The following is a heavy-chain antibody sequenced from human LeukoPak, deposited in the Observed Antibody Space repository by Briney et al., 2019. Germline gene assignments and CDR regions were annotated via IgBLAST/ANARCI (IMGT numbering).Heavy chain of an antibody. D-gene: IGHD2-21*02. J-gene: IGHJ4*02. CDR1: GFTFSSYA. CDR3: AKAHPRGPAIRSFDY. V-gene: IGHV3-23*01. Sequence: GGSLRLSCAASGFTFSSYAMSWVRPAPGKGLEWVSAISGSGGSTYYADSVKGRFTISRDNSKNTLYLQMNSLRAEDTAVYYCAKAHPRGPAIRSFDYWGQGTLVTVSS. CDR2: ISGSGGST.